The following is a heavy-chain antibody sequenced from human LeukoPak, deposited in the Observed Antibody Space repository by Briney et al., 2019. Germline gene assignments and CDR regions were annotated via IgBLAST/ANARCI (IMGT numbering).Heavy chain of an antibody. CDR1: GASISSSNW. J-gene: IGHJ6*03. CDR2: IYHSGST. D-gene: IGHD3-9*01. Sequence: SGTLSLTCAVSGASISSSNWWNWVRQPPGKGLEWIGQIYHSGSTNYTPSLRSRVSILVDKSKNHFSLRLSSVTAADTAVYYCARGIYYNSPMDVWGKGTTVTVSS. V-gene: IGHV4-4*02. CDR3: ARGIYYNSPMDV.